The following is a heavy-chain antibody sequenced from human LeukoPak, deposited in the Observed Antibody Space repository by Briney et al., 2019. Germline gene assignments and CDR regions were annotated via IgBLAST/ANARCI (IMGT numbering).Heavy chain of an antibody. CDR1: GFTFSSYS. CDR2: ISSSSSYI. Sequence: GGSLRLSCAASGFTFSSYSMNWVRQAPGKGLEWVSSISSSSSYIYYADSVKGRFTISRDNAKNSLYLQMNSLRAEDTAVYYCARDKRFFMVREDYGMDVWGQGTTVTVSS. V-gene: IGHV3-21*04. CDR3: ARDKRFFMVREDYGMDV. J-gene: IGHJ6*02. D-gene: IGHD3-10*01.